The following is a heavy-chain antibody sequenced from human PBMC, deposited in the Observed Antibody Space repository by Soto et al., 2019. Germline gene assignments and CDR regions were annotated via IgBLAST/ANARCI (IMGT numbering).Heavy chain of an antibody. CDR3: AKGFVSYCSSTSCYVQDAFDI. Sequence: HPGGSLRLSCAASGFTFSSYAMSWVRQAPGKGLEWVSAISGSGGSTYYADSVKGRFTISRDNSKNTLYLQMNSLRAEDTAVYYCAKGFVSYCSSTSCYVQDAFDIWGQGTMVTVSS. CDR1: GFTFSSYA. CDR2: ISGSGGST. J-gene: IGHJ3*02. V-gene: IGHV3-23*01. D-gene: IGHD2-2*01.